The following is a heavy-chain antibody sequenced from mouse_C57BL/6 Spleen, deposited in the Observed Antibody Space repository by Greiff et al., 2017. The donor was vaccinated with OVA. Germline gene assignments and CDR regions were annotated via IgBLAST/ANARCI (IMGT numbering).Heavy chain of an antibody. Sequence: QVQLQQPGAELVRPGSSVKLSCKASGYTFTSYWMHWVKQRPIQGLEWIGNIDPSDSETHYNQKFKDKATLTVDKSSSTAYMQLSSLTSEDSAVYYCARRVDSNYAMDYWGQGTSVTVSS. J-gene: IGHJ4*01. D-gene: IGHD2-5*01. CDR3: ARRVDSNYAMDY. CDR2: IDPSDSET. V-gene: IGHV1-52*01. CDR1: GYTFTSYW.